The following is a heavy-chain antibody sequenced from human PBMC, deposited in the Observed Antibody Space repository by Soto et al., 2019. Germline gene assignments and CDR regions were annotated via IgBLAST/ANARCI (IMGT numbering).Heavy chain of an antibody. CDR2: IWYDGSNK. CDR1: GFTFSSYG. J-gene: IGHJ4*02. Sequence: QVQLVESGGGVVQPGRSLRLSCAASGFTFSSYGMHWVRQAPGKGLEWVAVIWYDGSNKYYADSVKGRFTISRDNSKNTLYLKMNSLRAEDTAVYYCARDGDAQHYYDSSGYLDYWGQGTLVTVSS. D-gene: IGHD3-22*01. V-gene: IGHV3-33*01. CDR3: ARDGDAQHYYDSSGYLDY.